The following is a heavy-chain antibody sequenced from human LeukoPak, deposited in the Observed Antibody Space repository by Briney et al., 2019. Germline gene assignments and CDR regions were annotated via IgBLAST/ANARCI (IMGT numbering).Heavy chain of an antibody. CDR1: GFTFGLYT. CDR3: VNLGYSD. V-gene: IGHV3-7*01. CDR2: IKNDGSDK. Sequence: GGSLRLSCDASGFTFGLYTITWVRQAPGKGLEWVATIKNDGSDKYYVDSVKGRFTLSRDNAKNSVYLQMNSLRVEDTAVYYCVNLGYSDGGQGTLVTVSS. J-gene: IGHJ4*02. D-gene: IGHD5-12*01.